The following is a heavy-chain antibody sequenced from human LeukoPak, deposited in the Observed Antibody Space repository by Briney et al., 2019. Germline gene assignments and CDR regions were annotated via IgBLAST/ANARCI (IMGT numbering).Heavy chain of an antibody. D-gene: IGHD6-13*01. Sequence: GGSLRLSCAASGFTFSNYAMSWVRQAPGRGLEWVSAISGSSGLTYYADSVKGRFTISRDNSKNTLFLQMNSLRAEDTAVYYCAKDPKYSNNWYYFDYWGQGTLVTVSS. CDR1: GFTFSNYA. V-gene: IGHV3-23*01. CDR2: ISGSSGLT. CDR3: AKDPKYSNNWYYFDY. J-gene: IGHJ4*02.